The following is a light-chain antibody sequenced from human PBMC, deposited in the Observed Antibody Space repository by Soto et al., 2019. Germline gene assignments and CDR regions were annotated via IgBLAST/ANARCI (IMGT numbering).Light chain of an antibody. V-gene: IGLV2-14*01. Sequence: QSALTQPASVSGSPGQSITISCTGTSSDVGGYNYVSWYQQHPGKAPKLMIYAVTDRPSGVSSRFSGSKSGNTASLTISGLQAEDEADYYCASYTSSSTSVIFGRGTKLTVL. CDR3: ASYTSSSTSVI. CDR2: AVT. J-gene: IGLJ2*01. CDR1: SSDVGGYNY.